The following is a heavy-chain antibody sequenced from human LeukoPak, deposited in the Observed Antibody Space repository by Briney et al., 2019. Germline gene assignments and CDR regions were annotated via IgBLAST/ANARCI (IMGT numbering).Heavy chain of an antibody. V-gene: IGHV3-21*01. CDR1: GFTFSSYS. CDR2: IIISSSYI. Sequence: GGSLRLSCAASGFTFSSYSMNWVREAPGGGLECVSPIIISSSYIYYARSVKGRFTISRDNAKNSLYLQMNSMRAEDTAVYYCARGELQDYGCNPVFAAFDIWRQGTMVSVSS. D-gene: IGHD4-23*01. J-gene: IGHJ3*02. CDR3: ARGELQDYGCNPVFAAFDI.